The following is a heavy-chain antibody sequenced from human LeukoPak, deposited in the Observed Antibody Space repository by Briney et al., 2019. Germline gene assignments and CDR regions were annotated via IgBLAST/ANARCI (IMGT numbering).Heavy chain of an antibody. Sequence: GGSLRLSCATSGFTFSSHAMNWVRQAPGKGLEWVSYISSSSSTIYYADSVKGRFTISRDNSKNTVCLQMNSLRVEDTAVYYCTRGGSVPATRSFDYWGQGTLVTVSS. CDR1: GFTFSSHA. V-gene: IGHV3-48*01. D-gene: IGHD6-19*01. CDR3: TRGGSVPATRSFDY. CDR2: ISSSSSTI. J-gene: IGHJ4*02.